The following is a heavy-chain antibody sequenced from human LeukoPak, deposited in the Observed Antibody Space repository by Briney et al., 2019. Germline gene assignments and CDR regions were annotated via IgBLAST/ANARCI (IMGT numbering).Heavy chain of an antibody. Sequence: PGGSLRLSCAASGFTFSNAWMSRVRQAPGKGLEWVGRIKSKTDGGTTDYAAPVKGRFTISRDDSKNTLYLQMNSLKTEDTAVYYCTTDVGSSWSKGGLDYWGQGTLVTVSS. D-gene: IGHD6-13*01. V-gene: IGHV3-15*01. CDR2: IKSKTDGGTT. J-gene: IGHJ4*02. CDR3: TTDVGSSWSKGGLDY. CDR1: GFTFSNAW.